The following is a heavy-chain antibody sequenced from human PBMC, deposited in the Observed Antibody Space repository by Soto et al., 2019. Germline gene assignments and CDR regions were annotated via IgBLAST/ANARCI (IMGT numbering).Heavy chain of an antibody. CDR1: GFTFSYYW. D-gene: IGHD1-26*01. CDR2: IHSDGSST. CDR3: ARGQWGAFDL. Sequence: DVQLVESGGGSVQPGGSLSLSCAATGFTFSYYWMHWVRQAPGKGLVWVSRIHSDGSSTTDADSVKGRFTISRDNAKNTLYLQMNSLRAEDTAVYYCARGQWGAFDLWGQWTMGTVAS. J-gene: IGHJ3*01. V-gene: IGHV3-74*01.